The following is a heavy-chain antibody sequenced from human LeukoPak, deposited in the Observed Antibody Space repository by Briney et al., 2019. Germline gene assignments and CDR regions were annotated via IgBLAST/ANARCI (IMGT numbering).Heavy chain of an antibody. CDR3: ARGRAAGYYYYYYMDV. CDR1: GGSFSGYY. CDR2: INHSGST. Sequence: SETLSLTCAVYGGSFSGYYWSWIRQPPGKGLEWIGEINHSGSTNYNPSLKSRVTISVDTSKNQLSLKLSSVTAADTAVYYCARGRAAGYYYYYYMDVWGIGTTVTVSS. D-gene: IGHD6-13*01. V-gene: IGHV4-34*01. J-gene: IGHJ6*03.